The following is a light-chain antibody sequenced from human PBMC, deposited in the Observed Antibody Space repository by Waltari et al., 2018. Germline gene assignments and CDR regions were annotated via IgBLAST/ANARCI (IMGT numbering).Light chain of an antibody. Sequence: QSALSHPAPVHGSRAQSVTISCSGTRSDDGACNSVSWYLQHPCKVPNLIIYDVTNRPSGVSGRFSGSKSGNTASLTISGLQGEDEADYFCTSYTSADTYIFGTGTTVTVL. CDR3: TSYTSADTYI. V-gene: IGLV2-14*03. CDR1: RSDDGACNS. J-gene: IGLJ1*01. CDR2: DVT.